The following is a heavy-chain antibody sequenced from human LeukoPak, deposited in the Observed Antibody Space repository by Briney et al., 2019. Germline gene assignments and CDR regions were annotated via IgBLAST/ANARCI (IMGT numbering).Heavy chain of an antibody. V-gene: IGHV3-9*01. CDR2: ISWNSGRI. Sequence: GGSLRLSCAASGFTFDDYAMHWVRQAPGKGLEWVSGISWNSGRIGYADSVKGRFTISRDNAKNSLYLQMNSLRAEDTAVYYCAKEATTEPLSYFDYWGQGTLVTVSS. D-gene: IGHD1-26*01. CDR1: GFTFDDYA. CDR3: AKEATTEPLSYFDY. J-gene: IGHJ4*02.